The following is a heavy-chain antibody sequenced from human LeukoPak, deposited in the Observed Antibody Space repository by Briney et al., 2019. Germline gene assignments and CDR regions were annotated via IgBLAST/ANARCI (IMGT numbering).Heavy chain of an antibody. Sequence: GGSLRLSCTASGFTFGDYAMSWVRQAPGKGLEWVGFIRSKAYGGTTEYAASVKGRFTISRDDSKSIAYLQMNSLKTEDTAVYYCSVVTPPPDIWGQGTMVTVSS. V-gene: IGHV3-49*04. CDR1: GFTFGDYA. CDR2: IRSKAYGGTT. CDR3: SVVTPPPDI. D-gene: IGHD4-23*01. J-gene: IGHJ3*02.